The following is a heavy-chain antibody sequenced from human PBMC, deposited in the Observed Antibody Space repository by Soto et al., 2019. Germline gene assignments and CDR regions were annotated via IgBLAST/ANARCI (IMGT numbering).Heavy chain of an antibody. CDR2: IYYSGST. J-gene: IGHJ6*03. CDR3: ARMDVRPKTFYYYYMDV. V-gene: IGHV4-59*08. Sequence: SETLSLTCTGSGGSISSYYWSWIRQPPGKGLEWIGYIYYSGSTNYNPSLKSRVTISVDTSKNQFSLKLSSVTAADTAVYYCARMDVRPKTFYYYYMDVWGKGTTVTVSS. D-gene: IGHD2-2*03. CDR1: GGSISSYY.